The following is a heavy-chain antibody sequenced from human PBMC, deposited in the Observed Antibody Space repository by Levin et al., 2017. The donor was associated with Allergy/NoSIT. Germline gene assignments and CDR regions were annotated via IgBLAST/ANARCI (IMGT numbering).Heavy chain of an antibody. CDR2: IDQSENT. CDR3: ARQKSAHFRAFQH. D-gene: IGHD2/OR15-2a*01. J-gene: IGHJ1*01. CDR1: GGSFSGYY. V-gene: IGHV4-34*01. Sequence: GSLRLSCAVYGGSFSGYYWSWIRQPPGKGLEWIGEIDQSENTSYNSSLKSRVTISVDMSKNQFSLRLSSVNAADTAVYYCARQKSAHFRAFQHWGQGALVIVSS.